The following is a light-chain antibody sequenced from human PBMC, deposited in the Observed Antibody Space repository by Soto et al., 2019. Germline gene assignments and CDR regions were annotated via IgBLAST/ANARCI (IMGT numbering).Light chain of an antibody. CDR2: DAS. CDR3: QQYDNLPHT. Sequence: DIQMTQSPSSLSASVGDRVTITCQASQDISNYLSWYQQKPGKAPKLLIYDASNLETGVPSRFSGSGSGTDFTFTISSLQPEDIATYYCQQYDNLPHTLGQGTKLEIK. CDR1: QDISNY. V-gene: IGKV1-33*01. J-gene: IGKJ2*01.